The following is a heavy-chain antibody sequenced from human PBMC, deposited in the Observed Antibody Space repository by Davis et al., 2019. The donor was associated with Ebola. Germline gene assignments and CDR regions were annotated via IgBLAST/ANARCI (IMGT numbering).Heavy chain of an antibody. J-gene: IGHJ6*04. CDR1: GFTFSSYS. Sequence: GESLKISCAASGFTFSSYSMNWVRQAPGKGLEWVSSISSSSTSRYYADSVKGRFTISRDNSKNTLYLQMNSLRAEDTAVYYCARVTAMDVWGKGTTVTVSS. V-gene: IGHV3-21*01. CDR2: ISSSSTSR. CDR3: ARVTAMDV.